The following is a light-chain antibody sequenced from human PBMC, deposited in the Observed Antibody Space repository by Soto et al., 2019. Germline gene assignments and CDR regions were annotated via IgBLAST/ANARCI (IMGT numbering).Light chain of an antibody. CDR1: QSVSSSY. CDR3: QQYETSPWT. Sequence: EIVLTQSPGTLSLSPGERATLSCRASQSVSSSYLAWYQQKPGQAPRLLNYGASSRATGIPDRFSGSGSGADFTLTISRLEPEDFAVFYCQQYETSPWTFGQGTKVEIK. V-gene: IGKV3-20*01. CDR2: GAS. J-gene: IGKJ1*01.